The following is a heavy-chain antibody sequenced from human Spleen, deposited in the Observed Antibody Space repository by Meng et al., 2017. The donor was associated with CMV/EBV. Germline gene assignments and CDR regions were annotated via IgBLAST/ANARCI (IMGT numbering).Heavy chain of an antibody. CDR1: GGSISSSTYF. V-gene: IGHV4-39*01. CDR3: ASLGAVAGVPPPQSI. CDR2: VYYDGRT. D-gene: IGHD6-19*01. Sequence: TVSGGSISSSTYFWDCIRQPPGKGLEWIGSVYYDGRTYYNPSLKSRVTISVDTSKNQFSLKLSSVTAADTAMYYCASLGAVAGVPPPQSIWGQGTLVTVS. J-gene: IGHJ4*02.